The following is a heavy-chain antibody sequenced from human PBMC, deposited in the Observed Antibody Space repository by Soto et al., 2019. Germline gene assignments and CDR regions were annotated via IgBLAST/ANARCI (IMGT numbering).Heavy chain of an antibody. CDR2: INRSGST. CDR3: ARGQSSLLLDC. CDR1: GGSFSGYY. Sequence: SATLSLTCAVYGGSFSGYYWSWIRQPPGKGLEWIGEINRSGSTNYNPSLKSRVTISVDTSKNQFSLKLSSVTAADTAVYYCARGQSSLLLDCWGQGVLVTVSS. J-gene: IGHJ4*02. D-gene: IGHD2-8*02. V-gene: IGHV4-34*01.